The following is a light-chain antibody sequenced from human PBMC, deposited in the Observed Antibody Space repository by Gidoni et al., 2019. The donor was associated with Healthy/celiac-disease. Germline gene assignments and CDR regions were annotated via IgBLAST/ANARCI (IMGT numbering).Light chain of an antibody. V-gene: IGKV1-39*01. CDR3: QQSYSTLFT. J-gene: IGKJ3*01. Sequence: DIQMTQSPSSLSASVGDRVTIPCRESQSISIYLNLYQQKPGKAPKLLIYAASSLQSGVPSRFSGSGSGTDFTLTISSLQPEDFATYYCQQSYSTLFTFGPGTKVDIK. CDR2: AAS. CDR1: QSISIY.